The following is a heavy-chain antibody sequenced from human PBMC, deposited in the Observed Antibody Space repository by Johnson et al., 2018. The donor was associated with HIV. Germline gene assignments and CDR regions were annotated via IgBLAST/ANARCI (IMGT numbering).Heavy chain of an antibody. CDR3: AKGFYDSSGTDSFHI. CDR2: IRYDGSNK. V-gene: IGHV3-30*02. J-gene: IGHJ3*02. CDR1: GFTFSSYG. D-gene: IGHD3-22*01. Sequence: QLVESGGGVVQPGGSLRLSCAASGFTFSSYGMHWVRQAPGKGLEWVAYIRYDGSNKYYADSVKGRFTISRDNSKNTLYLQMNSLRAEDTAVYYCAKGFYDSSGTDSFHIWGQGTMVTVSS.